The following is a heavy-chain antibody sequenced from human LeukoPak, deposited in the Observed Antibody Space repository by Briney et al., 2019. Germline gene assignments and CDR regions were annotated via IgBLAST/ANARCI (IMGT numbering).Heavy chain of an antibody. CDR3: ARPGPSGDYGGY. D-gene: IGHD4-17*01. CDR2: IYYSGST. V-gene: IGHV4-39*01. Sequence: SETLSLTCTVSGGSISSSSYYWGWIRQPPGKGLEWIGSIYYSGSTYYNPSLKSRVTISVDTSKNQFSLKLSSVTAADTAVYYCARPGPSGDYGGYGARGTLSADSS. CDR1: GGSISSSSYY. J-gene: IGHJ4*02.